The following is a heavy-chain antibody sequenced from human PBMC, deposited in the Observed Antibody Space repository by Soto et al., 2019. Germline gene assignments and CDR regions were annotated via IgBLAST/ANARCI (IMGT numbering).Heavy chain of an antibody. D-gene: IGHD6-19*01. CDR2: IYYSGST. J-gene: IGHJ6*02. CDR1: GGSISSSSYY. V-gene: IGHV4-39*01. Sequence: SETLSLTCTVSGGSISSSSYYWGWIRQPPGKGLEWIGSIYYSGSTYYNPSLKSRVTISVDTSKNQFSLKLSSVTAADTAVYYCASSPRGIAVAGAPFDYGMDVWDQGTTVTVSS. CDR3: ASSPRGIAVAGAPFDYGMDV.